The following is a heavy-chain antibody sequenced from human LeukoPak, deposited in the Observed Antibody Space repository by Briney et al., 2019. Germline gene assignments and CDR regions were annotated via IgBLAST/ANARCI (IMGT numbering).Heavy chain of an antibody. CDR2: IYSGGST. J-gene: IGHJ5*02. Sequence: GGSLRLSCAASGFTVSSNYMSWVRQAPGKGLEWVSVIYSGGSTYYADSVKGRFTISRDNSKNTPYLQMNSLRAEDTAVYYCAREPHKGWFDPWGQGTLVTVSS. CDR3: AREPHKGWFDP. CDR1: GFTVSSNY. V-gene: IGHV3-66*01.